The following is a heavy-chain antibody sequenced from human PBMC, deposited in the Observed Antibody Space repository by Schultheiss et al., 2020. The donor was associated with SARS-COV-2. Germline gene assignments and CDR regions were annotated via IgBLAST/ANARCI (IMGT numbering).Heavy chain of an antibody. CDR3: ARCDISNSSYYDFWSGYEVKNWFDP. CDR2: IYYSGST. D-gene: IGHD3-3*01. CDR1: GGSISSSSYY. J-gene: IGHJ5*02. Sequence: SETLSLTCTVSGGSISSSSYYWGWIRQPPGKGLEWIGSIYYSGSTYYNPSLKSRVTISVDTSKNQFSLKLSSVTAADTAVYYCARCDISNSSYYDFWSGYEVKNWFDPWGQGTLVTVSS. V-gene: IGHV4-39*01.